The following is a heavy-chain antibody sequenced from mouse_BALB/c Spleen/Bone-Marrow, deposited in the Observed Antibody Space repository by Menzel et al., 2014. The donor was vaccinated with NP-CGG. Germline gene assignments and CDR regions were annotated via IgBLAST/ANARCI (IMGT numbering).Heavy chain of an antibody. CDR1: GYTFTDYE. J-gene: IGHJ3*01. V-gene: IGHV1-15*01. CDR2: IHPGSGNT. D-gene: IGHD2-14*01. Sequence: VQLQQSGAELVRPGASVKLSCKALGYTFTDYEMHWVKQTPVNGLEWIGAIHPGSGNTAYNQKFKGKATLTADKSSSAAYMELSSLTSEDSAVYYCIRGNYRYSWFAYWGLGTLVTGSA. CDR3: IRGNYRYSWFAY.